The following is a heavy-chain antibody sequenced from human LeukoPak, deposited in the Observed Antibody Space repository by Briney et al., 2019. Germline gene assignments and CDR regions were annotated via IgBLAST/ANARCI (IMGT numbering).Heavy chain of an antibody. CDR2: IRYDGSNK. J-gene: IGHJ4*02. D-gene: IGHD6-19*01. V-gene: IGHV3-30*02. CDR1: GFTFSSYG. CDR3: ARVSDISVAAYFDY. Sequence: GGSLRLSCAASGFTFSSYGMHWVRQAPGKGLEWVAFIRYDGSNKYYADSVKGRFTISRDNSKNTLYLQMSSLRAEDTAVYYCARVSDISVAAYFDYWGQGTRVTVSS.